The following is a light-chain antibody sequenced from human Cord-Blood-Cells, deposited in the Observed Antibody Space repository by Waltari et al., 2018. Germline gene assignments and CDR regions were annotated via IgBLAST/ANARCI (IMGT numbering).Light chain of an antibody. J-gene: IGLJ3*02. Sequence: QSALTQPASVSGSPGQSIPLSCTGTRSHVGGYNYVSWYQQHPGKAPKLMIYDVSNRPSGVSNRFSGSKSGNTASLTISGLQAEDEADYYCSSYTSSSTLWVFGGGTKLTVL. CDR3: SSYTSSSTLWV. CDR1: RSHVGGYNY. V-gene: IGLV2-14*03. CDR2: DVS.